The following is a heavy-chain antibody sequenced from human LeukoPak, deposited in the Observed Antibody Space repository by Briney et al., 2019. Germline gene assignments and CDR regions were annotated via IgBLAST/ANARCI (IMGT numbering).Heavy chain of an antibody. Sequence: SETLSLTCAVYGGSFSGYYWSWIRQPPGKGLEWIGEINHSGSTNYNPSLKSRVTISVDTSKNQFSLKLSSVTAADTAVYYCARGERRLYYGSGSYNLWGQGTLVTVSS. J-gene: IGHJ5*02. CDR2: INHSGST. V-gene: IGHV4-34*01. D-gene: IGHD3-10*01. CDR1: GGSFSGYY. CDR3: ARGERRLYYGSGSYNL.